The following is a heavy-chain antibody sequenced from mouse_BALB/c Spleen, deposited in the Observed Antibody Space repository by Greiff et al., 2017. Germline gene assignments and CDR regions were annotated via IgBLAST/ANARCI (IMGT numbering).Heavy chain of an antibody. V-gene: IGHV5-6*01. J-gene: IGHJ2*01. CDR1: GFTFSSYG. D-gene: IGHD2-1*01. Sequence: EVQLVESGGDLVKPGGSLKLSCAASGFTFSSYGMSWVRQTPDKRLEWVATISSGGSYTYYPDSVKGRFTISRDNAKNTLYLQMSSLKSEDTAMYYCAIQGNGNGFDYWGQGTTLTVSS. CDR2: ISSGGSYT. CDR3: AIQGNGNGFDY.